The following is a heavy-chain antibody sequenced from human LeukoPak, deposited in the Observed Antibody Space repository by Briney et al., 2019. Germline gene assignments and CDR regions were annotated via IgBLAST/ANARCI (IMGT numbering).Heavy chain of an antibody. J-gene: IGHJ4*02. CDR2: INWNGGST. Sequence: PGGSLRLPCAASGFTFDDYGMSWVRQAPGKGLEWVSGINWNGGSTGYADSVKGRFTISRDNAKNSLYLQMNSLRAEDTALYYCARELGGYDFWSGYYFDYWGQGTLVTVSS. D-gene: IGHD3-3*01. CDR1: GFTFDDYG. V-gene: IGHV3-20*04. CDR3: ARELGGYDFWSGYYFDY.